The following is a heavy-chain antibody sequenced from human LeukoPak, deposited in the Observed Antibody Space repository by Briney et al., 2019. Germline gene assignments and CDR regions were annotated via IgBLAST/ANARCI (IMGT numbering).Heavy chain of an antibody. D-gene: IGHD3-22*01. V-gene: IGHV3-21*01. CDR3: ARDWDDSSGYPNWFDP. Sequence: GGSLRLSCAASGFTFSSYSMNWVRQAPGKGLEWVSSISSSSSYIYYADSVKGRFTISRDNAKNSLYLQMNSLRAEDTAVYYCARDWDDSSGYPNWFDPWGQGTLVTVSS. CDR1: GFTFSSYS. J-gene: IGHJ5*02. CDR2: ISSSSSYI.